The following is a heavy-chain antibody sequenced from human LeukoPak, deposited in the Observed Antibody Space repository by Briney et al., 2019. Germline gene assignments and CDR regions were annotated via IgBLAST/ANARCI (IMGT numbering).Heavy chain of an antibody. J-gene: IGHJ4*02. V-gene: IGHV1-46*03. Sequence: ASVKVSCXASGYTFTIYYMHWVRQAPGQGPEWMGVINPSGGSTTYAQKFQGRVTVTRDTSTRTVYMELSSLRSEDTAVYYCARGTYYDFWSGYWGSSTIDYWGQGTLVTVSS. CDR3: ARGTYYDFWSGYWGSSTIDY. CDR2: INPSGGST. CDR1: GYTFTIYY. D-gene: IGHD3-3*01.